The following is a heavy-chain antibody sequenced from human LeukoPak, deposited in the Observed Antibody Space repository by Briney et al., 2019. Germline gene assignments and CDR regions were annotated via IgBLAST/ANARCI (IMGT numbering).Heavy chain of an antibody. CDR2: INPNSGGT. CDR1: GYTFTGYY. J-gene: IGHJ4*02. CDR3: ARVGGSYDSSGYYNY. V-gene: IGHV1-2*02. Sequence: ASVKASCKASGYTFTGYYMHWVRQAPGQGLEWMGWINPNSGGTNYAQKFQGRVTMTRDTSISTAYMELSRLRSDDTAVYYCARVGGSYDSSGYYNYWGQGTLVTVSS. D-gene: IGHD3-22*01.